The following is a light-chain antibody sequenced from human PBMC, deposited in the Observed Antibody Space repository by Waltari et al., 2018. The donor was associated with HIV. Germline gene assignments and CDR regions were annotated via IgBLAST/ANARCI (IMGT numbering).Light chain of an antibody. CDR3: SSYTTFNTVI. CDR1: GAAIGAYNY. J-gene: IGLJ2*01. CDR2: DVT. V-gene: IGLV2-14*03. Sequence: QSALTQPASVSGSPGQSITISCAGTGAAIGAYNYVAWYQKLPDSVPKLIIYDVTSRPSGMSDRFSASKAGNAASLTISGLQAEDEGDYYCSSYTTFNTVIFGGGTKLTVL.